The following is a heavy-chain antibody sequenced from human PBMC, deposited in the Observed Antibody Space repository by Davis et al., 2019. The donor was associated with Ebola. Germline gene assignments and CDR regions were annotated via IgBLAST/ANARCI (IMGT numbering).Heavy chain of an antibody. D-gene: IGHD6-13*01. V-gene: IGHV4-34*01. CDR2: INHSGST. CDR3: ARRTGYSSSWYVSRLWDY. J-gene: IGHJ4*02. CDR1: GVTFRNYV. Sequence: GSLRLSCAVSGVTFRNYVMSWVRQPPGKGLEWIGEINHSGSTNYNPSLKSRVTISVDTSKNQFSLKLSSVTAADTAVYYCARRTGYSSSWYVSRLWDYWGQGTLVTVSS.